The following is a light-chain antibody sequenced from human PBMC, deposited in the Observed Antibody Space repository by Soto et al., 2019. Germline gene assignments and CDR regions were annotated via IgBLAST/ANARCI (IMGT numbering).Light chain of an antibody. CDR2: SNN. V-gene: IGLV1-44*01. Sequence: QSVLTQPPSASGTPGQRVTISCSGSSSNIGSNTVNWYQQLPGTAPKLLIYSNNQRPSGVPDRFSGSKSGTTASLTITGLQAEDEAYYYCCSYTTSNTRQIVFGTGTKVTVL. CDR3: CSYTTSNTRQIV. J-gene: IGLJ1*01. CDR1: SSNIGSNT.